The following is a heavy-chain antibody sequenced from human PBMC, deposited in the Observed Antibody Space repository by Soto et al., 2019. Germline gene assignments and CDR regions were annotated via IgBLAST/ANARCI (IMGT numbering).Heavy chain of an antibody. V-gene: IGHV1-69*12. J-gene: IGHJ1*01. CDR2: IIPIFGTA. CDR1: GGTFSSYA. CDR3: ARYAYDSSGYYSAEYFQH. D-gene: IGHD3-22*01. Sequence: QVQLVQSGAEVKKPGSSVKVSCKASGGTFSSYAISWVRQAPGQGLEWMGGIIPIFGTANYAQKFQGRVTITADESTSTAYMELRSLRSEDTAVYYCARYAYDSSGYYSAEYFQHWGQGTLVTVSS.